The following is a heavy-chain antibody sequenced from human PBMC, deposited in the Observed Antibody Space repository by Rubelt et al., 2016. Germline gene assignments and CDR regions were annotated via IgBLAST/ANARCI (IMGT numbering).Heavy chain of an antibody. CDR2: VSAHNGNK. CDR3: AGGDYYYGLDV. J-gene: IGHJ6*02. CDR1: GFLFTSYG. V-gene: IGHV1-18*01. Sequence: QVQLVQSGSEVKKPGASVKVSCRASGFLFTSYGFGWVRQAPGQGLGWMGWVSAHNGNKAYGTKYQGRVTMTTDTATRTAYLELGSLTSDDTAVYYCAGGDYYYGLDVWGQGTTVTVSS.